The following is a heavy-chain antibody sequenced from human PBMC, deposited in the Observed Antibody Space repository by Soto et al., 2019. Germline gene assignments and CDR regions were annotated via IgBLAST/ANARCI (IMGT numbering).Heavy chain of an antibody. CDR2: INPNSGGT. CDR3: ARQQQLDPYYYYGMDV. D-gene: IGHD6-13*01. Sequence: ASVKVSCKASGYTFTGYYMHWVRQAPGQGLEWMGWINPNSGGTNYAQKFQGWVTMTRDTSISTAYMELSRLRSDDTAVYYCARQQQLDPYYYYGMDVWGQGTTVTVSS. CDR1: GYTFTGYY. J-gene: IGHJ6*02. V-gene: IGHV1-2*04.